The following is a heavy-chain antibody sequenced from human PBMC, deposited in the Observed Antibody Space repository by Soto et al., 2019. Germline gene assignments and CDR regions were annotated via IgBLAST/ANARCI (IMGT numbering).Heavy chain of an antibody. CDR2: ISYDGNNK. Sequence: GGSLRLSCAASGFTFSSYGMHWVRQAPGKGLEWVAVISYDGNNKYYADSVKGRFTISRDDSKNKLYLQMNTLRAEDTAVYYCAKRGPTSSSGWFSIDYWGQGTLVTVSS. CDR3: AKRGPTSSSGWFSIDY. CDR1: GFTFSSYG. V-gene: IGHV3-30*18. J-gene: IGHJ4*02. D-gene: IGHD6-19*01.